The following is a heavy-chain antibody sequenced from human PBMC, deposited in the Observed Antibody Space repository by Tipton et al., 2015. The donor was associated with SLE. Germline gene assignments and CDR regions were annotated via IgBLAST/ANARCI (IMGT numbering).Heavy chain of an antibody. Sequence: TLSLTCTVSGGSISSYYWSWIRQPPGKGLEWIGSIYHSGSTYCNPSLKSRVTISVDTSKNQFSLKLSSVTAADTAVYYCARDYSPEAYFDYWGQGTLVTVSS. D-gene: IGHD6-13*01. V-gene: IGHV4-38-2*02. CDR1: GGSISSYY. CDR2: IYHSGST. J-gene: IGHJ4*02. CDR3: ARDYSPEAYFDY.